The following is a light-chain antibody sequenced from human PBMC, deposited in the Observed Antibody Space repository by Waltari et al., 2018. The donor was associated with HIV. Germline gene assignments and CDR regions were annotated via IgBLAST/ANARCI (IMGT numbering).Light chain of an antibody. Sequence: QSALTHSPSASGSSGQSVNISCSGANSHISDYNYVSGYQQHSDRPPKLIIFEVTKRPSGVPDRFSCTKSGNTASLFVSGLQPEDEATYFCSSFAGTHKLFGGGTKLTVL. CDR3: SSFAGTHKL. CDR2: EVT. J-gene: IGLJ2*01. V-gene: IGLV2-8*01. CDR1: NSHISDYNY.